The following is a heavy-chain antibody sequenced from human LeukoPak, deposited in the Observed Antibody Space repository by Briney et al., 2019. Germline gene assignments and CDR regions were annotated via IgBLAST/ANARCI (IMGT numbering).Heavy chain of an antibody. J-gene: IGHJ5*02. V-gene: IGHV4-31*03. Sequence: PSETLSLTCTVSGDSIINGSCYWSWIRQPPGKGLEWIGCIYYSGSTYYNPSLKSRVIISLDTSKNQLSLKLSSLTAADTAFYYCARDGRLWFGETNWFDPWGQGTLVTVSS. D-gene: IGHD3-10*01. CDR1: GDSIINGSCY. CDR2: IYYSGST. CDR3: ARDGRLWFGETNWFDP.